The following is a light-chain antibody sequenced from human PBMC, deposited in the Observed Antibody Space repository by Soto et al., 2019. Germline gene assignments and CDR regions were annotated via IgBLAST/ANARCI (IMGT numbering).Light chain of an antibody. CDR2: GAS. CDR1: QTISSTY. V-gene: IGKV3D-20*02. J-gene: IGKJ3*01. Sequence: EIVLTQSPGTLSLSPGKRATLSCRASQTISSTYLAWYQQRPGQAPRLLIYGASSRATGIPDRFSGRGSGTDFALTISRLEPEDFAVYYCQQRSNWPPLFTFGPGTKVDIK. CDR3: QQRSNWPPLFT.